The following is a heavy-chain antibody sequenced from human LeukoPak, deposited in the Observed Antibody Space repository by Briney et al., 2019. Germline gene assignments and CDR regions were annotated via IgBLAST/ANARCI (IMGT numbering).Heavy chain of an antibody. D-gene: IGHD3-10*01. CDR2: ISYDGTNK. V-gene: IGHV3-30*03. CDR3: ARDYGSGSYPRTYFDY. CDR1: GFTFSSYW. J-gene: IGHJ4*02. Sequence: PGGSLRLSCAASGFTFSSYWMSWVRQAPGKGLEWVALISYDGTNKYYADSVKGRFTISRDNSKNTLYLQMNSLRAEDTAVYYCARDYGSGSYPRTYFDYWGQGTLVTVSS.